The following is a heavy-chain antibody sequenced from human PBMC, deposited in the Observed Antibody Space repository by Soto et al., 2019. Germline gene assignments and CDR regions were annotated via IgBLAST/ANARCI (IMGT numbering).Heavy chain of an antibody. CDR1: GGTFSSYT. V-gene: IGHV1-69*08. CDR2: IIPILGIA. Sequence: QVQLVQSGAEVKKPGSSVKVSCKASGGTFSSYTISWVRQAPGQGLEWMGRIIPILGIANYAQKFQGRVTSIEXKSKSTAYMELSSLRSEDTAVYYCARDLVRGGLGYWGQGTLVTVSS. J-gene: IGHJ4*02. CDR3: ARDLVRGGLGY. D-gene: IGHD3-16*01.